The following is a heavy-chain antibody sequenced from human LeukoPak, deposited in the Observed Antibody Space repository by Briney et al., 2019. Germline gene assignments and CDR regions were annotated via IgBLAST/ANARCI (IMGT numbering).Heavy chain of an antibody. Sequence: SETLSLTCAVYGGSFSGYYWSWIRQPPGKGLEWIGEINHSGSTNYNPSLMSRVTISVDTSKNHFSLNLSSVTAADTAVYYCARGGYTYGFDTFDIWGQGTMVTVSS. CDR2: INHSGST. CDR3: ARGGYTYGFDTFDI. D-gene: IGHD5-18*01. J-gene: IGHJ3*02. CDR1: GGSFSGYY. V-gene: IGHV4-34*01.